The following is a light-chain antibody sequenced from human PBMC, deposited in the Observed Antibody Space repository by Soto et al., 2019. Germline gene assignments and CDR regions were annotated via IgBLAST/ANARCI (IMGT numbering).Light chain of an antibody. CDR1: QSVNNN. CDR2: GAS. CDR3: QQYNNWPIT. Sequence: EIVMTQSPATLSVSPGERATLSCRASQSVNNNLAWYQQKPGQAPRLLIYGASARATGSPARFSGSGSGTEFTLTISSLQYEDFAVYYCQQYNNWPITFGGGTKVEIK. V-gene: IGKV3-15*01. J-gene: IGKJ4*01.